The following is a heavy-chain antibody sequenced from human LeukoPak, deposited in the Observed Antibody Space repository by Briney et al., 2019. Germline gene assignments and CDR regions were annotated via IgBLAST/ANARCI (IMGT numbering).Heavy chain of an antibody. CDR2: IKHDGSEE. Sequence: GGSLRPSCAASGFTFNIFWMGWVRQAPGKGLEWVANIKHDGSEEYYGDSVRGRFTISRDNAKNSLILQMNSLRGEYTAVYYCARALGNSTGDYWGQGTLVTVSS. CDR1: GFTFNIFW. D-gene: IGHD7-27*01. V-gene: IGHV3-7*04. CDR3: ARALGNSTGDY. J-gene: IGHJ4*02.